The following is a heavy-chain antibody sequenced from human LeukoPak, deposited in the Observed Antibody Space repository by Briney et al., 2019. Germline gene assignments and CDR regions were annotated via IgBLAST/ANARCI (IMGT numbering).Heavy chain of an antibody. D-gene: IGHD6-13*01. CDR1: GASSSSYY. V-gene: IGHV4-59*01. CDR2: IHYGEST. J-gene: IGHJ4*02. Sequence: SETLSLTCSVSGASSSSYYWNWIRQPPGKGLEWIGYIHYGESTNYNPSLKSRVTISVDTSKNQFSLKLSSVTAADSAVYYCATAGYSRSRFDYWGQGTLVTVSS. CDR3: ATAGYSRSRFDY.